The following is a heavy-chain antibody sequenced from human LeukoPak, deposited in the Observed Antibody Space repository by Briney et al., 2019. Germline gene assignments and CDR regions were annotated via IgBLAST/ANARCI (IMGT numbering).Heavy chain of an antibody. Sequence: SLRLSCAASGFTSSSYAMHWVRQAPGKGLEWVAVISYDGSNKYYADSVKGRFTISRDNSKNTLYLQMNSLRAEDTAVYYCARTYDSSGYYYGVDYWGQGTLVTVSS. CDR3: ARTYDSSGYYYGVDY. V-gene: IGHV3-30*04. CDR1: GFTSSSYA. J-gene: IGHJ4*02. D-gene: IGHD3-22*01. CDR2: ISYDGSNK.